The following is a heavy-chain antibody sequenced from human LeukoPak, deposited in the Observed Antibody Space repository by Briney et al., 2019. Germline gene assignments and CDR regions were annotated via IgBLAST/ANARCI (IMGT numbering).Heavy chain of an antibody. CDR3: AKDIGGAAAGFDY. V-gene: IGHV3-9*01. CDR2: ISWNSGSI. J-gene: IGHJ4*02. CDR1: GFTFSNYW. D-gene: IGHD6-13*01. Sequence: GGSLRLSCAASGFTFSNYWMHWVRQAPGKGLEWVSGISWNSGSIGYADSVKGRFTISRDNAKNSLYLQMNSPRAEDTALYYCAKDIGGAAAGFDYWGQGTLVTVSS.